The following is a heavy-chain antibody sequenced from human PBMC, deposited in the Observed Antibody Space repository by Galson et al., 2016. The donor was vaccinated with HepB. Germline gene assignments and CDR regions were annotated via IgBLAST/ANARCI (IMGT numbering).Heavy chain of an antibody. Sequence: SLRLSCAASGFTFSTYNMNWVRQAPGKGLEWVSYISSSSTIYYSDSVKGRFTISRDNAKNSLYLHMNSLRAEDTAVFYCARVGGGYDLGGWFDPWGQGTLVTVSS. J-gene: IGHJ5*02. D-gene: IGHD5-12*01. CDR2: ISSSSTI. CDR1: GFTFSTYN. V-gene: IGHV3-48*01. CDR3: ARVGGGYDLGGWFDP.